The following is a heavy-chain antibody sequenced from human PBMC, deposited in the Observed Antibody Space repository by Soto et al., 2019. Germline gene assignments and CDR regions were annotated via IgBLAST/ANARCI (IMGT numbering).Heavy chain of an antibody. CDR2: IYYSGST. J-gene: IGHJ4*02. V-gene: IGHV4-31*03. D-gene: IGHD6-13*01. Sequence: QVQLQESGPGLVKPSQTLSLTCTVSGGSISSGGYYWSWIRQHPGKGLEWIGYIYYSGSTYYNPSPKSRVTISVDTSKNQFSLKLSSVTAADTAVYYCARGIAAAGYFDYWGQGTLVTGSS. CDR1: GGSISSGGYY. CDR3: ARGIAAAGYFDY.